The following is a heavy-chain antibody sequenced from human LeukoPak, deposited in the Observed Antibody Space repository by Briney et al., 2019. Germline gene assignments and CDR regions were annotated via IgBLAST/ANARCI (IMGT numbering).Heavy chain of an antibody. V-gene: IGHV3-48*02. Sequence: GGSLRLSCAASGFTFSSYSMNWVRQPPGKGLEWVSYISSSSSTIYYADSVKGRFTISRDNAKNSLYLQMNSLRDEDTAVYYCARDIVRTTSGYYRPDAFDIWGQGTMVTVSS. CDR1: GFTFSSYS. CDR3: ARDIVRTTSGYYRPDAFDI. J-gene: IGHJ3*02. D-gene: IGHD3-22*01. CDR2: ISSSSSTI.